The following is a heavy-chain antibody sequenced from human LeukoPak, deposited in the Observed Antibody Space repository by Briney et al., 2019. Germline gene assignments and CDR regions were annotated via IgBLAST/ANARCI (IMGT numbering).Heavy chain of an antibody. CDR3: AGQIRFLEWFPAAFDI. D-gene: IGHD3-3*01. CDR1: GFTVSSNY. V-gene: IGHV3-66*04. CDR2: IYSGGST. Sequence: PGGSLRLSCAASGFTVSSNYMNWVRQAPGKGLEWVSVIYSGGSTDYADSVKGRFTISRDNSKNTLYLQMNSLRAEDTAVYYCAGQIRFLEWFPAAFDIWGQGTMVTVSS. J-gene: IGHJ3*02.